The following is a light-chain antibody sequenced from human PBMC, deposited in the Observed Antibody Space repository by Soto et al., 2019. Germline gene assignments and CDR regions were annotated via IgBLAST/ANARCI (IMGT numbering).Light chain of an antibody. CDR3: SSYTSSSPYV. CDR1: SSDVGDYNY. Sequence: QSALTQPASVSGSPGQSITISCTGTSSDVGDYNYVSWYQQPPGKAPKLIIYEVSNRPSGVSNRFSGSKSGNTASLTISGLQAEDEADYYCSSYTSSSPYVFGTGTQLTVL. J-gene: IGLJ1*01. CDR2: EVS. V-gene: IGLV2-14*01.